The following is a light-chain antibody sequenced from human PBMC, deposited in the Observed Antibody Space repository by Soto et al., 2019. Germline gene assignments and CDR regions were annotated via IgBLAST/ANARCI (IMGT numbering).Light chain of an antibody. CDR1: SFNIGANS. V-gene: IGLV1-44*01. J-gene: IGLJ2*01. CDR3: AAWDDSLNGLV. CDR2: SNN. Sequence: QSVLTQPPSASGTPGQRVTFSCSGGSFNIGANSVNWYQQLPGTAPKLLIYSNNQRPSGVPDRFSGSKSGTSASLAISGLQYEDEADYYCAAWDDSLNGLVFGGGTKHTVL.